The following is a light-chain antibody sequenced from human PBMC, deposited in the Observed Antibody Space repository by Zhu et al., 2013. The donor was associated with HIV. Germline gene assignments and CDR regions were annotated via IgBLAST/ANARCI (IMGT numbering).Light chain of an antibody. J-gene: IGKJ3*01. CDR1: QSLLHRNGYNY. CDR2: LGS. Sequence: DIVMTQSPLSLPVTPGEPASISCRSSQSLLHRNGYNYLDWYLQKPGQSPQLLIYLGSNQASGVPDRFSGSGSGIDFTLKISRVEAEDVGVYYCMQALQTPFTFGPGTKVDIK. V-gene: IGKV2-28*01. CDR3: MQALQTPFT.